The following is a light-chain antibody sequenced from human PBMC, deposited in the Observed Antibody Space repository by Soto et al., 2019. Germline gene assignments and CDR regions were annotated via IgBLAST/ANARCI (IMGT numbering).Light chain of an antibody. Sequence: DLQMTQSPSSLSASVVDRVTSTYRASQCISSFLAWFQQKPGKAPKSLIYDASTLQSGVSSRFSGSGSDTHFTLTISSLQPEDFATYYCQQYHSYPASFGQGTKVEIK. CDR3: QQYHSYPAS. V-gene: IGKV1-16*01. J-gene: IGKJ1*01. CDR2: DAS. CDR1: QCISSF.